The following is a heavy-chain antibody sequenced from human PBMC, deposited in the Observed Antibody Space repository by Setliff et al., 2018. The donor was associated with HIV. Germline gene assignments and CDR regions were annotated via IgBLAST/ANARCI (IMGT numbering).Heavy chain of an antibody. Sequence: SETLSLTCTVSGGSISGYYWSWIRQPPGKGLEWIGYIYYSGSTNYNPSLKSRVTISVDTSKNLFSLKLTSVTAADTAVYYCARSRDGYNWAWFDPWGQGTLVTVSS. D-gene: IGHD5-12*01. CDR3: ARSRDGYNWAWFDP. J-gene: IGHJ5*02. V-gene: IGHV4-59*01. CDR1: GGSISGYY. CDR2: IYYSGST.